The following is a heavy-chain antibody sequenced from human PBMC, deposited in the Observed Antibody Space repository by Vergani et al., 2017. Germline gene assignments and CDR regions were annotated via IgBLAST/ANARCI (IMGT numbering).Heavy chain of an antibody. Sequence: EAQLVQSGAEVKKPGESLKISCKGSGYSFTSYWIGWVRQMPGKGLEWMGIIYPGDSDTRYSPSFQGQVTISADKSISTAYLQWSSLKASDTAMYYCARRSDSSSWYGRGAAYVDLWGRGTLVTVSS. J-gene: IGHJ2*01. CDR3: ARRSDSSSWYGRGAAYVDL. V-gene: IGHV5-51*01. D-gene: IGHD6-13*01. CDR1: GYSFTSYW. CDR2: IYPGDSDT.